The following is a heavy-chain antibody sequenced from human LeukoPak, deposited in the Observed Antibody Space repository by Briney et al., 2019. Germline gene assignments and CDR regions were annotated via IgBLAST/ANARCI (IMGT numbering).Heavy chain of an antibody. V-gene: IGHV3-30-3*01. Sequence: GGSLRLSCAASGFTFSSYAMHWVRQAPGKGLEWVAVISYDGSNKYYADSVKGRSTISRDNSKNTLYLQMNSLRAEDTAVYYCARASTGTYYYYGMDVWGQGTTVTVSS. CDR2: ISYDGSNK. CDR3: ARASTGTYYYYGMDV. CDR1: GFTFSSYA. D-gene: IGHD4-17*01. J-gene: IGHJ6*02.